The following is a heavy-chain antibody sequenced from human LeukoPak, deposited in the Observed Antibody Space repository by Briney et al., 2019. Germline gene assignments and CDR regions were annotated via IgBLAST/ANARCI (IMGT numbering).Heavy chain of an antibody. D-gene: IGHD3-9*01. CDR1: GYTFTGYY. Sequence: ASVKFSCKASGYTFTGYYMHWVRQAPGQGLEWMGWINSNSGDTNYAQKFQGRVTMTRDTSISTAYMELSRLRSDDTAVYYCAREPHYDLLTGYALGYLDLWGRGTLLTVSS. CDR2: INSNSGDT. CDR3: AREPHYDLLTGYALGYLDL. V-gene: IGHV1-2*02. J-gene: IGHJ2*01.